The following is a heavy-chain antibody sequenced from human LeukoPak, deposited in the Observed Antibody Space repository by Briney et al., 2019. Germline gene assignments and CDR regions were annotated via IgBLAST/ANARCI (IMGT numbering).Heavy chain of an antibody. V-gene: IGHV1-18*01. CDR2: ISTSTGDT. Sequence: ASVKVSCKASGHSFILYGISWVRQAPGHGPEWMGWISTSTGDTKYTQKFQGRVTLTTDTSTSTAYMELSSLRSDDTAVYYCARDDNYGIFVNVDYWGQGTLVTVSS. CDR1: GHSFILYG. J-gene: IGHJ4*02. CDR3: ARDDNYGIFVNVDY. D-gene: IGHD4-11*01.